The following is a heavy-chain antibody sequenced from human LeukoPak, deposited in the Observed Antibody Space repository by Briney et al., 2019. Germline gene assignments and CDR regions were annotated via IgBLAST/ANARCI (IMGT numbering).Heavy chain of an antibody. CDR1: GYSISSGYY. J-gene: IGHJ4*02. D-gene: IGHD3-9*01. CDR3: ARVTSVPAHPELRYFEY. V-gene: IGHV4-38-2*02. CDR2: IYHSGST. Sequence: MASETLSLTCTVSGYSISSGYYWGWIRQPPGQGLEWIGSIYHSGSTYYNPSLKSRVTISVDTSKNQFSLKLSSVTAADTAVYYCARVTSVPAHPELRYFEYWGQGTLVTVSS.